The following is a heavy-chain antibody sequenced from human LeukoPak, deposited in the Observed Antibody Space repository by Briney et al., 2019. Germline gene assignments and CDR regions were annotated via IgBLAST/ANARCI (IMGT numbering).Heavy chain of an antibody. D-gene: IGHD1-1*01. CDR2: IRQNGNEK. V-gene: IGHV3-7*01. Sequence: GGSLRLSCAASGFTFTSYWMSWVRQAPGKGLECVANIRQNGNEKYYVDSVKGRFTILRDNAKNSLYLQMNSLRVEDTAVYYCARDHNYAFDNWGQGTLVSVSS. J-gene: IGHJ4*02. CDR1: GFTFTSYW. CDR3: ARDHNYAFDN.